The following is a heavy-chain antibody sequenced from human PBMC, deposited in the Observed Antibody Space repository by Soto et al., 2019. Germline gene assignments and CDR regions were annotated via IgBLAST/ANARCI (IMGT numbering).Heavy chain of an antibody. J-gene: IGHJ4*02. D-gene: IGHD4-17*01. Sequence: SETLSLTCAVSGGSISSGGYSWSWIRQPPGKGLEWIGYIYHSGSTYYNPSLKSRVTISVDRSKNQFSLKLSSVTAADTAVYYFAREGDYGDHEIGENGGQGTLVTVSS. V-gene: IGHV4-30-2*01. CDR2: IYHSGST. CDR3: AREGDYGDHEIGEN. CDR1: GGSISSGGYS.